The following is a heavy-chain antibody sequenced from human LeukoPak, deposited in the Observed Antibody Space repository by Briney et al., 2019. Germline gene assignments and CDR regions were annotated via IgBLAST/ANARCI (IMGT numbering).Heavy chain of an antibody. CDR3: ARYSSGYYSHFDY. CDR1: GGTFSSYA. Sequence: GSSVKVSCKASGGTFSSYAISWVRQAPGQGLEWMGGIIPIFGTANYAQEFQGRVTITTDESTSTAYMELNSLRSEDTAVYYCARYSSGYYSHFDYWGQGTLVTASS. D-gene: IGHD3-22*01. CDR2: IIPIFGTA. J-gene: IGHJ4*02. V-gene: IGHV1-69*05.